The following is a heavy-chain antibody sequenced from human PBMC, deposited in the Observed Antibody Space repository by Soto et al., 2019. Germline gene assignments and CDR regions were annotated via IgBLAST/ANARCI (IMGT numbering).Heavy chain of an antibody. J-gene: IGHJ4*02. D-gene: IGHD5-18*01. V-gene: IGHV1-69*01. CDR2: IIPLFGTP. CDR1: GGTFSNTA. CDR3: ATPAEGLDTATLKGLAH. Sequence: QVLLVQSGAEVKKPGSSVKVSCKASGGTFSNTAFIWVRQAPGQGLEWMGGIIPLFGTPNYAQKFQGRLMISADESASEAYMELNTLTSEDTAVYYCATPAEGLDTATLKGLAHWGQGTLLTVSS.